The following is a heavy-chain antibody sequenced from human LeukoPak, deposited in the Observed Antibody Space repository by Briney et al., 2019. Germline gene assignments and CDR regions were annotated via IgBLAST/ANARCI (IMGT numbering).Heavy chain of an antibody. D-gene: IGHD5-18*01. CDR3: AREADTAMVRTYWFDP. CDR1: GYTFTGYY. CDR2: INPNSGGT. J-gene: IGHJ5*02. V-gene: IGHV1-2*02. Sequence: ASVKVSCKASGYTFTGYYMHWVRQAPGQGLEWMGWINPNSGGTNYAQKFQGRVTMTRDTSISTAYMELSRLRSDDTAVYYCAREADTAMVRTYWFDPWGQGTLVTVSS.